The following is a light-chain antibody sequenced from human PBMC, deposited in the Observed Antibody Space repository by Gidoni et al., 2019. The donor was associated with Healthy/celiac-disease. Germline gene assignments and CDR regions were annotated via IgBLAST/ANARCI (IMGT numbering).Light chain of an antibody. Sequence: DSVMTQSPDSLAVSLGERATSNCKSSQSVLYSSNNKNYLAWYQQKPGQPPKLLIYWASTRESGVPDRFSGSGSGTDFTLTISSLQAEDVAVYYCQQYYSTPRTFXXXTKLEIK. J-gene: IGKJ2*01. CDR3: QQYYSTPRT. CDR2: WAS. CDR1: QSVLYSSNNKNY. V-gene: IGKV4-1*01.